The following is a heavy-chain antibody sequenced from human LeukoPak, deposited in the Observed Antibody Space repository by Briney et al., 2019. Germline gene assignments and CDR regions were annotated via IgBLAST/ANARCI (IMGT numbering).Heavy chain of an antibody. CDR1: GYTFTGYY. CDR3: ARSDRTGDLDY. CDR2: INPNSGGT. Sequence: ASVKVSCKASGYTFTGYYIHWMRQAPGQGLEWMGWINPNSGGTDYAQKFQGRVTITRNTSISTAYMELSSLRSEDTAVYYCARSDRTGDLDYWGQGTLVTVSS. V-gene: IGHV1-2*02. D-gene: IGHD7-27*01. J-gene: IGHJ4*02.